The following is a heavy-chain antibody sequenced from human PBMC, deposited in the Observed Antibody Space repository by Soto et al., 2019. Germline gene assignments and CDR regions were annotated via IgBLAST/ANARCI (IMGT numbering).Heavy chain of an antibody. Sequence: KASETLSLTCAVSGGSIRSSSWWTWLRQSPGKGLGWIGEFYHAGSPHYNPSFQSRVTISADTSKNLFSLRLTSVTAADTAIYYCARASSFRGDFDFWGQGTAVTVSS. CDR2: FYHAGSP. J-gene: IGHJ3*01. CDR3: ARASSFRGDFDF. V-gene: IGHV4-4*02. CDR1: GGSIRSSSW. D-gene: IGHD2-21*01.